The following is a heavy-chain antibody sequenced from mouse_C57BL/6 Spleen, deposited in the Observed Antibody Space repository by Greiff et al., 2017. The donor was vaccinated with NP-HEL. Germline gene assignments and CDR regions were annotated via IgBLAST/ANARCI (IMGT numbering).Heavy chain of an antibody. CDR3: TRAEVYGNNYYAMDY. CDR2: ISSGGDYI. V-gene: IGHV5-9-1*02. Sequence: DVMLVESGEGLVKPGGSLKLSCAASGFTFSSYAMSWVRQTPEKRLEWVAYISSGGDYIYYADTVKGRFTISRDNARNTLYLQMSSLKSEDTAMYYCTRAEVYGNNYYAMDYWGQGTSVTVSS. CDR1: GFTFSSYA. D-gene: IGHD2-1*01. J-gene: IGHJ4*01.